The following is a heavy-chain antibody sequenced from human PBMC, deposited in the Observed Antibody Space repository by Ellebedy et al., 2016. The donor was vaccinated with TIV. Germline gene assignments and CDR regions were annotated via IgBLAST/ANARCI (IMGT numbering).Heavy chain of an antibody. CDR1: GFTFSSYW. CDR2: IKQDGSEK. Sequence: GESLKISCAASGFTFSSYWMSWVRQAPGKGLEWVANIKQDGSEKYYVDSVKGRFTTSRDNAKNSLYLQMNSLRAEDTAVYYCARVMDPYSSGWYGMDDYWGQGTLVTVSS. J-gene: IGHJ4*02. D-gene: IGHD6-19*01. CDR3: ARVMDPYSSGWYGMDDY. V-gene: IGHV3-7*01.